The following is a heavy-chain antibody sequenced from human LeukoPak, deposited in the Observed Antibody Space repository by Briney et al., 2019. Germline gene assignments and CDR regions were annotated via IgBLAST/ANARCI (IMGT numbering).Heavy chain of an antibody. D-gene: IGHD6-13*01. CDR3: ARAAGGAFDI. J-gene: IGHJ3*02. V-gene: IGHV4-59*08. CDR2: IYYSGST. CDR1: GGSISSYY. Sequence: SETLSLTCTVSGGSISSYYWSWIRQPPGKGLEWIGYIYYSGSTNYNPSLKSRVTISVDTYKNQSSLKLSSVTAADTAVYYCARAAGGAFDIWGQGTMVTVSS.